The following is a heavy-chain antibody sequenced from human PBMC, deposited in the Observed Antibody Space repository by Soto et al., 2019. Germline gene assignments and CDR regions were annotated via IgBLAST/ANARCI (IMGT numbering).Heavy chain of an antibody. CDR3: VRGYYDILTGPGYAFDI. Sequence: GGSLRLSCAASGFTFSSYDMHWVRQATGKGLEWVSAIGTAGDTYYPGSVKGRFTISRENAKNSLYLQMNSLRAGDTAVYYCVRGYYDILTGPGYAFDIWGQGTMVTVSS. J-gene: IGHJ3*02. CDR2: IGTAGDT. D-gene: IGHD3-9*01. V-gene: IGHV3-13*01. CDR1: GFTFSSYD.